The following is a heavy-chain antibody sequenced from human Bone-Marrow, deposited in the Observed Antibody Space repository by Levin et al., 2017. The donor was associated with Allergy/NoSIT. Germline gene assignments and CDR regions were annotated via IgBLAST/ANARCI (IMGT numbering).Heavy chain of an antibody. V-gene: IGHV3-21*01. CDR1: GFTFSHYP. J-gene: IGHJ2*01. CDR2: ISPTSAHI. D-gene: IGHD2-21*01. Sequence: GESLKISCTASGFTFSHYPMTWVRQAPGKGLEWVSSISPTSAHIYYADSLKGRLTISRDNAKNSLYLQMDSLRAEDTAIYFCAKDGLPIAYCSGECCPIWYFDVWGRGTPVSVSS. CDR3: AKDGLPIAYCSGECCPIWYFDV.